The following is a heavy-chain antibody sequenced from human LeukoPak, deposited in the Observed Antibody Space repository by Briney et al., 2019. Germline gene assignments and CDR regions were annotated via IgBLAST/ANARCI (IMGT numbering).Heavy chain of an antibody. J-gene: IGHJ5*02. CDR3: ASLLPKYCSGTSCYGRRNWFDP. CDR2: INHSGST. CDR1: GGSFSGYY. Sequence: SSETLSLTCAVYGGSFSGYYWSWIRQPPGKGLEWIGEINHSGSTNYNPSLKSRVTISVDTSKNQFSLKLSSVTAADTAVYYCASLLPKYCSGTSCYGRRNWFDPWGQGTLVTVSS. V-gene: IGHV4-34*01. D-gene: IGHD2-2*01.